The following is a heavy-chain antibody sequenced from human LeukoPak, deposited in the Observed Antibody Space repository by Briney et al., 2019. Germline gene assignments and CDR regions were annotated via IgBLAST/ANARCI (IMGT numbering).Heavy chain of an antibody. D-gene: IGHD3-10*01. J-gene: IGHJ5*02. Sequence: TGGSLRLSCAGSGFTFSSYAMNWVRQSPGKGLEWIGEINHSGSTSYSPSLESRVTISLDTSKNEFSLRLNSVTAADTAVYYCARLTDYYASGTYWQKADNWFDPWGQGTLVTVSS. CDR2: INHSGST. CDR3: ARLTDYYASGTYWQKADNWFDP. V-gene: IGHV4-34*01. CDR1: GFTFSSYA.